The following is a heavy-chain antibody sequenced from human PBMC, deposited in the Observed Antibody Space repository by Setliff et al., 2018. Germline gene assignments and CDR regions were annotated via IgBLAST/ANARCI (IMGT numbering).Heavy chain of an antibody. CDR1: GFTFSDYG. V-gene: IGHV3-33*01. CDR2: IWNDGSNK. Sequence: GGSLRLSCVASGFTFSDYGMHWVRQAPGKGLEWVALIWNDGSNKFYGDSVKGRFTISRDNSKNTLYLQMNSLRAEDTAVYYCARDGGEYWGQGTLVTVSS. J-gene: IGHJ4*02. D-gene: IGHD3-16*01. CDR3: ARDGGEY.